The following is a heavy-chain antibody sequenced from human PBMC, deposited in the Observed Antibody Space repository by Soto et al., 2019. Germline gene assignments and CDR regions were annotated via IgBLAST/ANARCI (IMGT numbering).Heavy chain of an antibody. Sequence: QVQLVQSGAEVKKPGSSVKVSCKASGGTFSSYLIAWVRQSPGRGLEWMGGIMPIFTATTYAQRFQGRLTITADKSPATAHTELSSLTSEDTAVYYCARLGSEGLLGGGDFWGQGTLVTVSA. J-gene: IGHJ4*02. CDR2: IMPIFTAT. CDR3: ARLGSEGLLGGGDF. D-gene: IGHD2-15*01. CDR1: GGTFSSYL. V-gene: IGHV1-69*06.